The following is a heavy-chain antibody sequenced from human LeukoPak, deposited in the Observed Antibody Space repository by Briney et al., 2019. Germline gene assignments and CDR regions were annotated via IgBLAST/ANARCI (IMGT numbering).Heavy chain of an antibody. CDR1: GFTFSNYG. CDR2: IRKGGSEI. CDR3: ARVLGAYSNVYGPDFDY. D-gene: IGHD3-16*01. V-gene: IGHV3-7*01. Sequence: QGGGTLRLSCAASGFTFSNYGMTWIRQAPGKGLEWVANIRKGGSEIYYADSVRGRFTISRDNAKNSLYLQMNSLRAEDTAVYYCARVLGAYSNVYGPDFDYWGQGTLVTVSS. J-gene: IGHJ4*02.